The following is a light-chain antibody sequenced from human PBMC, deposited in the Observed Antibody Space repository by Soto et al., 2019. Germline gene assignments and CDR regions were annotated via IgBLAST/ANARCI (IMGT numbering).Light chain of an antibody. CDR3: QQYGSSPRT. V-gene: IGKV3-20*01. Sequence: ELVLTQSPGTLSLSPGERATLSCRASQSVSSSYLAWYQQKTGKAPRLLIYGASSRATGIPDRFSGSGSGTDFTLTISRLEPEDFAVYYCQQYGSSPRTFGQGTKVDIK. CDR1: QSVSSSY. CDR2: GAS. J-gene: IGKJ1*01.